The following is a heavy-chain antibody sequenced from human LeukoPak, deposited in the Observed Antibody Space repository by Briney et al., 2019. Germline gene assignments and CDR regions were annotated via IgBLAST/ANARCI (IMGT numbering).Heavy chain of an antibody. Sequence: GGSLRLSCAASGFTFSSYAMSWVRQAPGKGLEWVSAISGSGGSTYYADSVKGRFTISRDNSKNTLYLQMNSLRAEDTAVYYCATRRGYSSSWYHYYYMDVWGKGTTVTISS. CDR3: ATRRGYSSSWYHYYYMDV. CDR1: GFTFSSYA. V-gene: IGHV3-23*01. D-gene: IGHD6-13*01. J-gene: IGHJ6*03. CDR2: ISGSGGST.